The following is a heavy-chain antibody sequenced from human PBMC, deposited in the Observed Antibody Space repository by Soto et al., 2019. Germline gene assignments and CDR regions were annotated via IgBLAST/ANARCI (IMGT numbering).Heavy chain of an antibody. Sequence: GGSLRLSCAASGFTFSNYAMHWVRQAPGKGLEWVAVMSYDGNIKYHADSVKGRFTISRDNSKNTLYLQMNSLRAEDTALYYCARDRCSGGSCYYQFSYYYYGMDVWGQGTTVTVSS. CDR1: GFTFSNYA. J-gene: IGHJ6*02. D-gene: IGHD2-15*01. V-gene: IGHV3-30-3*01. CDR3: ARDRCSGGSCYYQFSYYYYGMDV. CDR2: MSYDGNIK.